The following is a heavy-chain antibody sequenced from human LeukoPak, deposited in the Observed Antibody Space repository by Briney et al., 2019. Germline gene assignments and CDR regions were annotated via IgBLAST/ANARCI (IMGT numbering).Heavy chain of an antibody. Sequence: ASVKVSCKASGYTFTSHGISWVRQAPGQGLEWMGWISAYNGNTNYAQKLQGRVTMTTDTSTSTAYMELRSLRSDDTAVYYCARTTIPGDYFDYWGQGTLVTVSS. CDR1: GYTFTSHG. CDR2: ISAYNGNT. J-gene: IGHJ4*02. V-gene: IGHV1-18*01. D-gene: IGHD4-17*01. CDR3: ARTTIPGDYFDY.